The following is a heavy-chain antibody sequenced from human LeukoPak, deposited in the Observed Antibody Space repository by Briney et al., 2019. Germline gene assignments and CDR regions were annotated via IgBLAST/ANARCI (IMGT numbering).Heavy chain of an antibody. V-gene: IGHV1-24*01. CDR3: AAPGRVVLDSMYAFDI. D-gene: IGHD6-6*01. Sequence: ASVKVSCKGSGYTLTELSMHWVRQAPGKGLEWMGGFDPEDGETIYAQKFQGRVTMTEDTSTDTAYMELSSLRSEDTAVYYCAAPGRVVLDSMYAFDIWGQGTMVTVSS. J-gene: IGHJ3*02. CDR2: FDPEDGET. CDR1: GYTLTELS.